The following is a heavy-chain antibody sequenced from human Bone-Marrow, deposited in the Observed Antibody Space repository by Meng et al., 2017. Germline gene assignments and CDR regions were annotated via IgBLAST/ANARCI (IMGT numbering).Heavy chain of an antibody. CDR2: ISWNSGSI. CDR1: GFTFDDYA. Sequence: GGSLRLSCAASGFTFDDYAMHWVRQAPGKGLEWVSGISWNSGSIGYADSVKGRFTISRDNDKNSLYLQMNSLRAEDTALYYCAKASTYSSGWSFEYWGQGTLVTVSS. CDR3: AKASTYSSGWSFEY. V-gene: IGHV3-9*01. J-gene: IGHJ4*02. D-gene: IGHD6-19*01.